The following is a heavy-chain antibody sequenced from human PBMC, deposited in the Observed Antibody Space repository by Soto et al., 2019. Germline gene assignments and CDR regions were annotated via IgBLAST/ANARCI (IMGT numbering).Heavy chain of an antibody. J-gene: IGHJ6*04. CDR1: GFPFSTSA. CDR3: AQYSGSYPVYNGLSL. CDR2: ISASSGAA. Sequence: EVQLLESGGGLVQPGGSLRLSCAASGFPFSTSAMNWVRQAPGKGLEWVSIISASSGAAYYAESVKGRFASSRDNSKNTLYLQMNSLRAEDTAVYHCAQYSGSYPVYNGLSLWGKGTTITDS. D-gene: IGHD1-26*01. V-gene: IGHV3-23*01.